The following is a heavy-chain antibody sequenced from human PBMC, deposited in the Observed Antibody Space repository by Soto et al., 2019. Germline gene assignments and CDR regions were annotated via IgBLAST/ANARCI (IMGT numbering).Heavy chain of an antibody. V-gene: IGHV4-34*01. Sequence: SETLSLTCAVYGGSFSGYYWSWIRQPPGKGLEWIGEINHSGSTNYNPSLKSRVTISVDTSKNQFSLKLSSVTAADTAVYYCARGRRRDSYYYYYYMDVWGKGTTVTVS. D-gene: IGHD6-6*01. CDR1: GGSFSGYY. J-gene: IGHJ6*03. CDR2: INHSGST. CDR3: ARGRRRDSYYYYYYMDV.